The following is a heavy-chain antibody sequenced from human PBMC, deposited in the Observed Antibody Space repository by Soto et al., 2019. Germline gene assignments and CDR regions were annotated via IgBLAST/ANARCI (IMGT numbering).Heavy chain of an antibody. CDR1: GFTFSSYA. CDR2: ISGSGGST. J-gene: IGHJ6*02. Sequence: SLRLSCAASGFTFSSYAMSCVRQAPGKGLEWVSAISGSGGSTYYADSVKGRFTISRDNSKNTLYLQMNSLRAEDTAVYYCAKGHLNCSSTSCYVRGYYYGMDVWGQGTTVTVSS. V-gene: IGHV3-23*01. CDR3: AKGHLNCSSTSCYVRGYYYGMDV. D-gene: IGHD2-2*01.